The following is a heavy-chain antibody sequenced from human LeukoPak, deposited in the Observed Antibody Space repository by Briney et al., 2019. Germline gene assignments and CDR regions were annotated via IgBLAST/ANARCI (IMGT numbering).Heavy chain of an antibody. V-gene: IGHV3-23*01. CDR3: ARESPVAAVGRSWFDP. CDR1: GFTFSSYA. CDR2: IIGGGVTT. D-gene: IGHD6-13*01. J-gene: IGHJ5*02. Sequence: PGGSLRLSCAASGFTFSSYAMNWVRQAPGKGLEWVSTIIGGGVTTYYADSVKGRLTISRDNSKNTVSLQMNSLRDDDTAVYFCARESPVAAVGRSWFDPWGQGTLVTVSS.